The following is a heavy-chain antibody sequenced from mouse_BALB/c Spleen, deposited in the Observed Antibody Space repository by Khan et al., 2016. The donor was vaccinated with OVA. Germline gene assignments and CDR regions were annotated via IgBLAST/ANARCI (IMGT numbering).Heavy chain of an antibody. V-gene: IGHV3-2*02. D-gene: IGHD1-1*01. CDR2: ISYSGVT. J-gene: IGHJ2*01. Sequence: EVQLQESGPGLVKPSQSLSLTCTVTGYSITSGYAWNWIRQFPGNKLEWMGYISYSGVTSYTPSLKSRISITRDTSKNQFFLQLNSVANEDTATYYCARVNYYGYYFDYWGQGTTLTVSS. CDR1: GYSITSGYA. CDR3: ARVNYYGYYFDY.